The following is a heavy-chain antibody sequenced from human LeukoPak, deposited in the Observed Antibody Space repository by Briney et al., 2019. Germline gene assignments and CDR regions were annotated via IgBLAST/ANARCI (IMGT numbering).Heavy chain of an antibody. CDR3: ARAGGIENYSPLLVY. CDR1: GGSISSGGYY. D-gene: IGHD1-7*01. CDR2: IYHSGST. J-gene: IGHJ4*02. Sequence: SETLSLTCTVSGGSISSGGYYWSWIRQPPGKGLEWIGYIYHSGSTYYNPSLKSRVTISVGRSKNQFSLKLSSVTAADTAVYYCARAGGIENYSPLLVYWGQGTLVTVSS. V-gene: IGHV4-30-2*01.